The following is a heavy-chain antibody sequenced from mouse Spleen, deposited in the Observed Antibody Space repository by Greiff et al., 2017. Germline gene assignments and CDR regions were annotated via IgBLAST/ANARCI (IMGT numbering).Heavy chain of an antibody. CDR2: IDPETGGT. D-gene: IGHD2-14*01. Sequence: VQVVESGAELVRPGASVTLSCKASGYTFTDYDMHWVKQTPVHGLAWIGAIDPETGGTAYNQKFKGKAILTADKSSSTAYMELRSLTSEDSAVYYCTTYYRYEAWFAYWGQGTLVTVSA. CDR1: GYTFTDYD. CDR3: TTYYRYEAWFAY. V-gene: IGHV1-15*01. J-gene: IGHJ3*01.